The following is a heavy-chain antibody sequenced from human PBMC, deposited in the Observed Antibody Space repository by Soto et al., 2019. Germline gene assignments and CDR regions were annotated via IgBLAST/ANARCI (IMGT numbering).Heavy chain of an antibody. V-gene: IGHV4-30-2*01. CDR3: ASGYSSGLNYYYYGMDV. CDR1: GGSINSGGYS. CDR2: IYHTGTT. D-gene: IGHD6-19*01. Sequence: PSETLSLTCTVSGGSINSGGYSWTWIRQPPGKGLEWIGFIYHTGTTYYNPSLKSRVTISVDTSKNQFSLKLSSVTAADTAVYYCASGYSSGLNYYYYGMDVWGQGTTVTVSS. J-gene: IGHJ6*02.